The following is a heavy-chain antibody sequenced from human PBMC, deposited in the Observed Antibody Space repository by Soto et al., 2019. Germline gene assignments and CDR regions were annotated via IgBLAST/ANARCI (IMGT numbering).Heavy chain of an antibody. Sequence: GGSLRLSCAASGFTFSSYAMSWVRQAPGKGLEWVSAISGSGGSTYYADSVKGRFTISRDNSKNTLYLQMNSLRAEDTAVYYCAKDLRAYCSSTSCFDMDVWGKGTTVTVSS. J-gene: IGHJ6*03. V-gene: IGHV3-23*01. D-gene: IGHD2-2*01. CDR3: AKDLRAYCSSTSCFDMDV. CDR2: ISGSGGST. CDR1: GFTFSSYA.